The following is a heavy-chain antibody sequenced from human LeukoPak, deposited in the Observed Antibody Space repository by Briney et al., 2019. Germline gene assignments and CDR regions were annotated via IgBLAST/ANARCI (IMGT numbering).Heavy chain of an antibody. CDR2: IYTSGST. J-gene: IGHJ4*02. D-gene: IGHD2-21*02. Sequence: SETLSLTCTVSGGSISSGSYYWSWIRQPAGKGLEWIGRIYTSGSTNYNPSLKSRVSISVDTSKNQFSPKLSSVTAADTAVYYCARGGYCGGDCHFYYWGQGTLVTVSS. CDR3: ARGGYCGGDCHFYY. CDR1: GGSISSGSYY. V-gene: IGHV4-61*02.